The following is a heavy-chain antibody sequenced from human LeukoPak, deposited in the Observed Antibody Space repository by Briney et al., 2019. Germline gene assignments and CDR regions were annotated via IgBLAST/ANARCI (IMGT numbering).Heavy chain of an antibody. CDR3: AKVNSSGWSRPFGS. Sequence: GGSLRLSCAASGFTFSTYGMHWVRQAPGKGLEWVSVISYDGSNKYYADSVKGRFTIPRDESRNTLYLQMNSLRAEDTAVYYCAKVNSSGWSRPFGSWGQGTLVTVSS. CDR1: GFTFSTYG. CDR2: ISYDGSNK. J-gene: IGHJ4*02. D-gene: IGHD6-19*01. V-gene: IGHV3-30*18.